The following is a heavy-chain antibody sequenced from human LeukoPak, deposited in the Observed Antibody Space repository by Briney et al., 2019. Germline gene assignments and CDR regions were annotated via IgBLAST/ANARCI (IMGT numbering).Heavy chain of an antibody. CDR2: ISGSGDTT. CDR3: AKLSGDSSGIPY. CDR1: GFTFSSYA. V-gene: IGHV3-23*01. D-gene: IGHD3-22*01. J-gene: IGHJ4*02. Sequence: GGSLRLSCAASGFTFSSYAMSWVRHAPGKGLEWVSTISGSGDTTYYADSGKGRFTISRGNSKSMLYLQMSSLRAEDSAVYYCAKLSGDSSGIPYWGEGTLVTVSS.